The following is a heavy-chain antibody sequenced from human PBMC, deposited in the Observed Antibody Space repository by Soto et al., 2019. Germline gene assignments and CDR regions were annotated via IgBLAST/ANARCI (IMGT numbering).Heavy chain of an antibody. J-gene: IGHJ5*02. D-gene: IGHD3-10*01. V-gene: IGHV1-69*13. CDR2: IIPIFGTA. CDR3: ARDRITMVRGVSNWFDP. Sequence: SVKVSCKASGGTFSSYAISWVRQAPGQGLEWMRGIIPIFGTANYAQKFQGRVTITADESTSTAYMELSSLRSEDTVVYYCARDRITMVRGVSNWFDPWGQGTLVTVSS. CDR1: GGTFSSYA.